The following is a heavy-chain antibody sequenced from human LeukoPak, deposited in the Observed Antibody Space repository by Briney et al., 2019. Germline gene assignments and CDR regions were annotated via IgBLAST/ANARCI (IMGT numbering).Heavy chain of an antibody. D-gene: IGHD6-6*01. CDR2: IHTSGTT. V-gene: IGHV4-4*07. CDR1: GDSITNYY. Sequence: PSETLSLTCTVSGDSITNYYWNWILQPAGKGLEWIGRIHTSGTTNHNPSLKSRVTMSVDTSMNQFSLKLSSVTAADTAVYYCARLGDSSSSGIDYWGQGTLVTVSS. CDR3: ARLGDSSSSGIDY. J-gene: IGHJ4*02.